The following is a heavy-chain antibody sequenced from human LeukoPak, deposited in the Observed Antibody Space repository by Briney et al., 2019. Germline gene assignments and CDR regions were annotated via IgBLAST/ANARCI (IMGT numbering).Heavy chain of an antibody. V-gene: IGHV1-8*03. D-gene: IGHD6-13*01. J-gene: IGHJ3*02. CDR3: AREKNIAATYDAFDI. Sequence: ASVKVSCKASGHTFTSYDINWVRQATGQGLEWMGWMNPNSGNTGYAQKFQGRVTITADKSTSTAYMELSSLTSEDTAVYYCAREKNIAATYDAFDIWGQGTMVTVSS. CDR1: GHTFTSYD. CDR2: MNPNSGNT.